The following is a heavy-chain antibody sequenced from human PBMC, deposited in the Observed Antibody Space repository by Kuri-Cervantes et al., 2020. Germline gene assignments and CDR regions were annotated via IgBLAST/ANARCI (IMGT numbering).Heavy chain of an antibody. CDR2: ISAYNGNT. CDR1: GYTFTSYG. V-gene: IGHV1-18*01. CDR3: AREIAAAGIRWFDP. D-gene: IGHD6-13*01. J-gene: IGHJ5*02. Sequence: ASVKVSCKASGYTFTSYGISWVRQAPGQGLEWMGWISAYNGNTNYAQRLQGRVTMTTDTSTSTAYMELRSLRSDDTAVYYCAREIAAAGIRWFDPWGQGTLVTVSS.